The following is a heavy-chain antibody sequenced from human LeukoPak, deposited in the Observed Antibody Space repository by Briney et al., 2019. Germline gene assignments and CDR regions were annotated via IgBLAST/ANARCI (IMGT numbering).Heavy chain of an antibody. D-gene: IGHD6-19*01. J-gene: IGHJ3*02. V-gene: IGHV3-33*01. CDR3: ARTGYSSGWSFDDAFDI. CDR2: IWYDGSNK. Sequence: GRSLRLSCAASGFTFSSYGMHWVRQAPGKGLEWVAVIWYDGSNKYYADSVKGRFTISRDNSKNTLYLQMNSPRAEDTAVYYCARTGYSSGWSFDDAFDIWGQGTMVTVSS. CDR1: GFTFSSYG.